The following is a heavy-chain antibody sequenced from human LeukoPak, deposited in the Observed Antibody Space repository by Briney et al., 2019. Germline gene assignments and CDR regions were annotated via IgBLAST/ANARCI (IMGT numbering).Heavy chain of an antibody. CDR2: INHSGST. Sequence: SETLSLTCAVYGGSFSGYYWSWIRQPPGKGLEWIGEINHSGSTNYNPSLKSRVTISVDTSKNQFSLKLSSVTAADTAVYYCARPRWWRAYLDYWGQGTLVTVSS. D-gene: IGHD2-15*01. V-gene: IGHV4-34*01. CDR3: ARPRWWRAYLDY. J-gene: IGHJ4*02. CDR1: GGSFSGYY.